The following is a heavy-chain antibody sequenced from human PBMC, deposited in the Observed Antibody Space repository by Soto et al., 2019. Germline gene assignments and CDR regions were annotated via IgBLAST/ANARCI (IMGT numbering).Heavy chain of an antibody. Sequence: PVGSLRLSCAASGLTFSNYAVSWIRQAPGKGLEWVSYISSSGSTIYYADSVKGRFTISRDNAKNSLYLQMNSLRAEDTAVYYCARSRLYYDSSGYPDYWGQGTLVTVSS. J-gene: IGHJ4*02. CDR1: GLTFSNYA. V-gene: IGHV3-11*01. CDR2: ISSSGSTI. D-gene: IGHD3-22*01. CDR3: ARSRLYYDSSGYPDY.